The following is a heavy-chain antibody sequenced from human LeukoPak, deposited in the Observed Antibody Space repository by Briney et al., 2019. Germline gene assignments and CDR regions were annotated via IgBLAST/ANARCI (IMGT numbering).Heavy chain of an antibody. CDR3: ASIARYKEGLYYMDF. V-gene: IGHV4-4*02. Sequence: SETLSLTCAVSGGSISSSNWWSWVRQPPGKGLDWIGNIYYSGSTYYNPSLKSRVTISVDTSRNTLSLNVRPVTAAHTAVYYCASIARYKEGLYYMDFWGKGTTVTVSS. D-gene: IGHD3-9*01. CDR2: IYYSGST. CDR1: GGSISSSNW. J-gene: IGHJ6*03.